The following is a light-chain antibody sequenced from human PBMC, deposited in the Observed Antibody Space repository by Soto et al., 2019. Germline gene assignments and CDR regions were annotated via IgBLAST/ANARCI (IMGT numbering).Light chain of an antibody. CDR3: QVWDSSSDHGV. Sequence: SYELTQPPSVSVAPGQTARITCGGNNIGSKSVHWYQQKPGQAPVLVVYDDSDRPSGMPERFSGSNSGNTATLTISRGEAGDEADYYCQVWDSSSDHGVFGGGTKLTVL. CDR1: NIGSKS. J-gene: IGLJ2*01. V-gene: IGLV3-21*02. CDR2: DDS.